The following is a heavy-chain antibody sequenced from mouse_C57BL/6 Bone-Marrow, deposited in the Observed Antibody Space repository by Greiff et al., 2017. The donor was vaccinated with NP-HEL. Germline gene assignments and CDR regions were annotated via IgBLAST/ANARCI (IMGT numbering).Heavy chain of an antibody. J-gene: IGHJ1*03. CDR3: ARKVYSNSHWYFDV. CDR2: VYPYNGGT. Sequence: VQLKQSGPVLVKPGPSVKISCKASGFTFTDYYMHWVKQSHGKSLEWIGLVYPYNGGTSYNQKFKGKATLTVDTSSSTAYMELNSLTSEDSAVYDCARKVYSNSHWYFDVWGTGTTVTVSS. CDR1: GFTFTDYY. V-gene: IGHV1-36*01. D-gene: IGHD2-5*01.